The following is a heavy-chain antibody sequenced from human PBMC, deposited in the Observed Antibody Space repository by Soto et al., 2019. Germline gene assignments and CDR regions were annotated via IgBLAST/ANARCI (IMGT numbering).Heavy chain of an antibody. Sequence: ASVKVSCKASGYSFTTYAIHWVRQAPGQRLEWMGWINTANDDAKYAQKFQGRVTITRDTSASTAYMELSSLRSEDTAVYYCARAVAVPADFEYWGQGTLVTVSS. D-gene: IGHD6-19*01. V-gene: IGHV1-3*04. J-gene: IGHJ4*02. CDR2: INTANDDA. CDR1: GYSFTTYA. CDR3: ARAVAVPADFEY.